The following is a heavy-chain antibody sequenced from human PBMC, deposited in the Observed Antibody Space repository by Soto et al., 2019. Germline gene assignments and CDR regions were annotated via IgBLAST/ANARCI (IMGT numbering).Heavy chain of an antibody. V-gene: IGHV6-1*01. CDR3: ARDPGITGIPYYYYGMDV. CDR2: TYYRSKWYN. J-gene: IGHJ6*02. D-gene: IGHD1-20*01. Sequence: PSQTLSLTCAISGDSVSSNSAAWNWIRQSPSRGLEWLGRTYYRSKWYNDYAVSVKSRITINPDTSKNQFSLQLNSVTPEDTAVYYCARDPGITGIPYYYYGMDVWGQGTTVTVSS. CDR1: GDSVSSNSAA.